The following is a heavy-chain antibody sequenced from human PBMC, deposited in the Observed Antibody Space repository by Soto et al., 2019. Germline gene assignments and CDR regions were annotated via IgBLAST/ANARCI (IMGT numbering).Heavy chain of an antibody. D-gene: IGHD3-3*01. CDR2: IIPIFGTA. Sequence: ASVKVSCKASGGIFSSYAISWVRQAPGQGLEWMGGIIPIFGTANYAQKFQGRVTITADESTSTAYMELSSLRSEDTAVYYCARKSAIFGVGPIPPYYYGMDVWGQGTTVTVSS. CDR3: ARKSAIFGVGPIPPYYYGMDV. CDR1: GGIFSSYA. J-gene: IGHJ6*02. V-gene: IGHV1-69*13.